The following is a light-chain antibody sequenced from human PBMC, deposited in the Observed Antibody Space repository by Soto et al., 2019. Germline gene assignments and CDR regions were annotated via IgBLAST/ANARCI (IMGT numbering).Light chain of an antibody. V-gene: IGKV3-11*01. CDR1: QSISRY. CDR2: DAS. CDR3: QQRYNWPPLT. J-gene: IGKJ4*01. Sequence: EIVLTQSPATLSSSPGERATLSCRASQSISRYLAWYQQKRGQAPRLLIYDASNRATGIPARFSGSGSGTDFPLTISSLEPEDFAVYYCQQRYNWPPLTFGGGTKVEIK.